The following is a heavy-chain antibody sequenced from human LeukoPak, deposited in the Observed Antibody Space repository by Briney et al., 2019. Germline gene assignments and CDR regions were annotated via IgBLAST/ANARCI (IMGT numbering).Heavy chain of an antibody. D-gene: IGHD6-13*01. CDR3: AKDMAEIAAAGFWFDP. J-gene: IGHJ5*02. CDR2: ISWNSGSI. CDR1: GFTFDDYA. V-gene: IGHV3-9*01. Sequence: PGGSLRLSCAASGFTFDDYAMHWVRQAPGKGLEWVSGISWNSGSIGYADSVKGRFTISRDNAKNSLYLQMNSLRAEDTALYYCAKDMAEIAAAGFWFDPWAREPWSPSPQ.